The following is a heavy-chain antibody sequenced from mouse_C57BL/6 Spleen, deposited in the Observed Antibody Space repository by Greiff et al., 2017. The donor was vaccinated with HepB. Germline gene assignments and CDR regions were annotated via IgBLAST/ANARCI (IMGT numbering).Heavy chain of an antibody. CDR3: ARRELRSWFAY. CDR1: GYTFTDYY. J-gene: IGHJ3*01. V-gene: IGHV1-26*01. D-gene: IGHD1-1*01. CDR2: INPNNGGT. Sequence: EVQLQQSGPELVKPGASVKISCKASGYTFTDYYMNWVKQSHGKSLEWIGDINPNNGGTSYNQKFKGKATLTVDKSSSTAYMEVRSLTSEDSAVYYCARRELRSWFAYWGQGTLVTVSA.